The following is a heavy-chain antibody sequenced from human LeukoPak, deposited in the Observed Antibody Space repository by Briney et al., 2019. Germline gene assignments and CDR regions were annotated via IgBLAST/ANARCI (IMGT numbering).Heavy chain of an antibody. CDR1: GDSVSSNSAT. CDR2: TYYRSQWFS. CDR3: ARHSSKSGQFDP. D-gene: IGHD6-13*01. J-gene: IGHJ5*02. Sequence: SQTLSPTCAISGDSVSSNSATWNWIRQSPSRGLEWLGRTYYRSQWFSDYAESVRNRININPDTSKNQFSLQLNSVIPEDTAVYYCARHSSKSGQFDPWGQGTLVTVSS. V-gene: IGHV6-1*01.